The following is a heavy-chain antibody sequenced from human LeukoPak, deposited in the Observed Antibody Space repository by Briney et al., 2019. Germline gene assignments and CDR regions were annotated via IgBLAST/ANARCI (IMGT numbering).Heavy chain of an antibody. CDR3: ARRIAAAHDY. V-gene: IGHV1-69*06. Sequence: GSSLNVSCKPSRDTFSSYAISRVRQAPGQGLEWMGGIIPIFGTANYAQKFQGRVTITADKSTSTAYMELSSLRSEDTAVYYCARRIAAAHDYWGQGTLVTVSS. CDR1: RDTFSSYA. J-gene: IGHJ4*02. CDR2: IIPIFGTA. D-gene: IGHD6-13*01.